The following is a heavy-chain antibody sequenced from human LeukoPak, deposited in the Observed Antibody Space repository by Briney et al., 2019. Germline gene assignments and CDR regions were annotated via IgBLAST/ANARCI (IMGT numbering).Heavy chain of an antibody. CDR3: TRLRSSTYYGFDY. CDR2: IKAKPDSYAT. CDR1: GFTFSGSA. J-gene: IGHJ4*02. D-gene: IGHD3-22*01. V-gene: IGHV3-73*01. Sequence: PGGSLRLSCAASGFTFSGSAIHWVRQASEKGLEWVGRIKAKPDSYATAYAASVKGRFTISRDDSKNTAYLQMNSLKTEDTAVYFCTRLRSSTYYGFDYWGQGALVTVSS.